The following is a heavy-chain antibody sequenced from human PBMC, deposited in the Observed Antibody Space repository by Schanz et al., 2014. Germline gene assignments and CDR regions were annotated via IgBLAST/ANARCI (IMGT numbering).Heavy chain of an antibody. J-gene: IGHJ4*02. V-gene: IGHV3-7*01. CDR1: GFTFSAYW. Sequence: EMQVVEYGGGLVQPGESLRLSCAASGFTFSAYWMAWVRQAPGKGLEWVAAINQAASVQYYVDSVKGRFTISRDDAKNSHYLQMNSLRVEDTAVFYCVKIGYTHWSLDDWGQGILVTVSS. D-gene: IGHD6-13*01. CDR2: INQAASVQ. CDR3: VKIGYTHWSLDD.